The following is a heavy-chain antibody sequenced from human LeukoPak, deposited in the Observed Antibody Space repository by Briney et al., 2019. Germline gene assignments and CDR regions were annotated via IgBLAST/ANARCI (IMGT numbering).Heavy chain of an antibody. CDR2: ISGSGGST. D-gene: IGHD2-15*01. CDR3: ATTSDCSGGGCYPKTWFDP. CDR1: GFTFSSYA. Sequence: PGGSLRLSCAASGFTFSSYAMSWVCQAPGKGLEWVSAISGSGGSTYYADSVKGRFTISRDNSKNTLYLQMNSLRAEDTAVYYCATTSDCSGGGCYPKTWFDPWGQGTLVTVSS. J-gene: IGHJ5*02. V-gene: IGHV3-23*01.